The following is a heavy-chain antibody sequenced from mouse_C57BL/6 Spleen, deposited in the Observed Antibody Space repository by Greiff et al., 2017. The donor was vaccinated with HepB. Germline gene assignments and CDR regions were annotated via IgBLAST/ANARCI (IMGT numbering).Heavy chain of an antibody. D-gene: IGHD1-1*01. J-gene: IGHJ1*03. Sequence: QVHVKQSGAELVRPGASVKLSCKASGYTFTDYYINWVKQRPGQGLEWIGNIDPSDSETHYNQKFKDKATLTVDKSSSTAYMQLSSLTSEDSAVYYCARFYYGSSYVPNWYFDVWGTGTTVTVSS. CDR1: GYTFTDYY. V-gene: IGHV1-61*01. CDR2: IDPSDSET. CDR3: ARFYYGSSYVPNWYFDV.